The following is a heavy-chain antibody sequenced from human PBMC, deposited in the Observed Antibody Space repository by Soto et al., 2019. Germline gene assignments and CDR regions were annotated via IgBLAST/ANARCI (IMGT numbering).Heavy chain of an antibody. J-gene: IGHJ4*02. Sequence: GGSLRLSCAASGFTFSSYAMHWVRQAPGKGLEWVAVISYDGSNKYYADSVKGRFTISRDNSKNTLYLQMNSLRAEDAAVYYCAKWGRQWLVTSDFNYWGQGALVTVSS. D-gene: IGHD6-19*01. CDR1: GFTFSSYA. CDR3: AKWGRQWLVTSDFNY. V-gene: IGHV3-30-3*01. CDR2: ISYDGSNK.